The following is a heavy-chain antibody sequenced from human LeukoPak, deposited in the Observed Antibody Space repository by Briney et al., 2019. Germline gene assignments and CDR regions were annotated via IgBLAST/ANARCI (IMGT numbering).Heavy chain of an antibody. CDR1: GYTFTSYG. V-gene: IGHV1-18*01. D-gene: IGHD3-3*01. J-gene: IGHJ4*02. Sequence: ASVTVSCKASGYTFTSYGISWVRQAPGQGLEWMGWISAYNGNTNYAQKLQGRVTMTTDTSTSTAYMELGSLRSDDTAVYYCARAQYYDFWSGYYKPEYYFDYWGQGTLVTVSS. CDR2: ISAYNGNT. CDR3: ARAQYYDFWSGYYKPEYYFDY.